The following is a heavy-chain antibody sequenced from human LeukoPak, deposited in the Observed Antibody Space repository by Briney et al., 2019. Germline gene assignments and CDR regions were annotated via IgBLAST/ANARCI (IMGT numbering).Heavy chain of an antibody. CDR2: INESGGTT. CDR1: GFTFSSYA. V-gene: IGHV3-23*01. Sequence: GGSLRLSCVASGFTFSSYAMAWARQAPGKGLEWVSVINESGGTTYYAAFVKGRFTISRDSSKNTLYLQLSSLRAEDTALYYCAKADSTSLNWFDPWGQGTLVTVSS. CDR3: AKADSTSLNWFDP. D-gene: IGHD3-16*02. J-gene: IGHJ5*02.